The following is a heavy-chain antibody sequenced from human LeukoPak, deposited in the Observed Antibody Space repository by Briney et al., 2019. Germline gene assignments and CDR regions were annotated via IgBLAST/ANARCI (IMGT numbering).Heavy chain of an antibody. CDR2: ISSSGSTI. CDR1: GFIFSSYE. Sequence: PGGSLRLSCAASGFIFSSYEMNWVRQAPGKGLEWVSYISSSGSTIYYADSVKGRFTISRDNAKNSLYLQMNSLRAEDTAVYYCARSSHLGRAAAGTWFDPWGQGTLVTVSS. J-gene: IGHJ5*02. CDR3: ARSSHLGRAAAGTWFDP. D-gene: IGHD6-13*01. V-gene: IGHV3-48*03.